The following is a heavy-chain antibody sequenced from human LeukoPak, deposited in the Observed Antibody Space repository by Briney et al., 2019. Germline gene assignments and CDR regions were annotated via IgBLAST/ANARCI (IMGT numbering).Heavy chain of an antibody. Sequence: GGSLRLSCAASGFTFSSYWMSWVRQAPGKGLEWVANIKQDGSEKYYVDSVKGRFTISRDNSKNTLYLQMNSLRAEDTAVYYCARDATTLGATIGMDVWGQGTTVTVSS. CDR1: GFTFSSYW. CDR3: ARDATTLGATIGMDV. V-gene: IGHV3-7*01. CDR2: IKQDGSEK. D-gene: IGHD1-26*01. J-gene: IGHJ6*02.